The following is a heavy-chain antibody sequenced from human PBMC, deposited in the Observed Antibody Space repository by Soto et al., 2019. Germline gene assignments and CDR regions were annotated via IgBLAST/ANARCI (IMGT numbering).Heavy chain of an antibody. D-gene: IGHD2-15*01. CDR3: AKTGYCSGGSCHYIDY. Sequence: EVQLLESGGGLVQPGGSLRLSCAASGFTFSRSGMNWVRQAQGMGLEWVSGIGGSGGGTYYADFVKGRFSIFRDDSKDMLYLQMNSLRVEDTAVYYCAKTGYCSGGSCHYIDYWGHGTLVTVSS. J-gene: IGHJ4*01. CDR2: IGGSGGGT. V-gene: IGHV3-23*01. CDR1: GFTFSRSG.